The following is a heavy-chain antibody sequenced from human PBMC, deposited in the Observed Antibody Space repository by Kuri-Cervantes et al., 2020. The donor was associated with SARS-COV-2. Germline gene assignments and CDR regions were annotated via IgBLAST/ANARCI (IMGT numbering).Heavy chain of an antibody. J-gene: IGHJ6*02. CDR1: GFTVSSNY. D-gene: IGHD6-19*01. CDR3: ARVEVAGMSYGMDV. V-gene: IGHV3-66*02. CDR2: IYSGGST. Sequence: GGSLRLSCAASGFTVSSNYMSWVRQAPGKGLEWVSVIYSGGSTYYADSVKGRFTISRDNSKNTLYLQMNSLRAEDTAVYYCARVEVAGMSYGMDVWGQGTTVTVPS.